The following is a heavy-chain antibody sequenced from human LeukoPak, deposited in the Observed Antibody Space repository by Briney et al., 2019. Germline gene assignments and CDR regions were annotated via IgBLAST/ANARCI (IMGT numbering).Heavy chain of an antibody. J-gene: IGHJ4*02. CDR3: ARDPPRAAWVFDY. V-gene: IGHV3-23*01. Sequence: GGSLRLSCAASGFTFSNYAMSWVRQAPGKALEWVSAITSGGGTTYYAGSVKGRFTISRDNSKNTLYLQMNSLRAEDTAVYYCARDPPRAAWVFDYWGQGTPVSVSS. D-gene: IGHD6-25*01. CDR1: GFTFSNYA. CDR2: ITSGGGTT.